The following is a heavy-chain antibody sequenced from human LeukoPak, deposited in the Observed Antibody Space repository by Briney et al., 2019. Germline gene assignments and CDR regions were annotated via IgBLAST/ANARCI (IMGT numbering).Heavy chain of an antibody. CDR3: ARVGESYDFWSGYYTDAFDI. CDR2: ISAYNGNT. V-gene: IGHV1-18*01. D-gene: IGHD3-3*01. J-gene: IGHJ3*02. Sequence: ASVKVSCKASGYTFTSYGISWVRQAPGQGLEWMGWISAYNGNTNYAQKLQGRVTMTTDTSTGTAYMELRSLRSDDTAVYYCARVGESYDFWSGYYTDAFDIWGQGTMVTVSS. CDR1: GYTFTSYG.